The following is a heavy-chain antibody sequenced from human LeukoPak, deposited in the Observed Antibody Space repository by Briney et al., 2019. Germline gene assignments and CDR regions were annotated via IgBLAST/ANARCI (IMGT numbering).Heavy chain of an antibody. CDR1: GGSISSSSYY. Sequence: SSETLSLTCTVSGGSISSSSYYWGWIRQPPGKGLEWIGSIYYSGSTYYNPSLKSRVTISVDTSKNQFSLKLSSVTAADTAVYYCARRQVITMVRGVQVELPVDIWGQGTMVTVSS. D-gene: IGHD3-10*01. V-gene: IGHV4-39*01. J-gene: IGHJ3*02. CDR2: IYYSGST. CDR3: ARRQVITMVRGVQVELPVDI.